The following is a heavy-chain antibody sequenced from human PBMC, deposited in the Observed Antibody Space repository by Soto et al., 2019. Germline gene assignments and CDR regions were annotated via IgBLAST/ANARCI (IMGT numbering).Heavy chain of an antibody. J-gene: IGHJ2*01. V-gene: IGHV3-53*02. CDR2: IYSGGST. CDR1: GFTVSSNY. D-gene: IGHD6-19*01. CDR3: AGPSSGWSAHTGPGYFDL. Sequence: EVQLVETGGGLIQPGGSLRLSCAASGFTVSSNYMSWVRQAPGKGLEWVSVIYSGGSTYYADSVKGRFTISRDNSENTLYLQMNSLRAEDTAVYYCAGPSSGWSAHTGPGYFDLWGRGTLVTVSS.